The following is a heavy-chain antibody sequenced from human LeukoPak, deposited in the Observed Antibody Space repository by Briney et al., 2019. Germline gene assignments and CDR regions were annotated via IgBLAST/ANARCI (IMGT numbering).Heavy chain of an antibody. CDR1: GGTFSSYA. V-gene: IGHV1-69*13. CDR2: IIPIFGTA. D-gene: IGHD1-20*01. CDR3: ARESAYNWNDGYYMDV. J-gene: IGHJ6*03. Sequence: SVKVSCKASGGTFSSYAISWVRQAPGQGLEWMGGIIPIFGTANYAQKFQGRVTMTADESTSTAYMELSSLRSEDTAVYYCARESAYNWNDGYYMDVWGKGTTVTVSS.